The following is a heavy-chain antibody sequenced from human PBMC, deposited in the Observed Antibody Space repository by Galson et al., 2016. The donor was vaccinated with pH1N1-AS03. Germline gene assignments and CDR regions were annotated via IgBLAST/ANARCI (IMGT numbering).Heavy chain of an antibody. Sequence: SVKVSCKASGYIFVDYNIYWVRQAPGQGLEWMGWISTYNGNTDYAPMLQGRVTMTTDTSTSTAYMELRSLKSDDTAVYYCAREALNSRYIGFWGQGTLVTVSS. CDR3: AREALNSRYIGF. CDR1: GYIFVDYN. V-gene: IGHV1-18*01. D-gene: IGHD2/OR15-2a*01. J-gene: IGHJ4*02. CDR2: ISTYNGNT.